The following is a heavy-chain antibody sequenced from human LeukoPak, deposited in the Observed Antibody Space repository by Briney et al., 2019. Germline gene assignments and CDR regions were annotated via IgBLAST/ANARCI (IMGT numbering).Heavy chain of an antibody. CDR2: INYSGST. CDR1: GGSISSYY. V-gene: IGHV4-59*01. J-gene: IGHJ4*02. D-gene: IGHD4-23*01. Sequence: SETLSLTCTVSGGSISSYYWSWIRQPPGKGLEWIGYINYSGSTNYNPSLKSRVTISVDTSKNQFSLKLSSVTAADTAVYYCARSTNPHSIRWTNYFDYWGQGTLVTVSS. CDR3: ARSTNPHSIRWTNYFDY.